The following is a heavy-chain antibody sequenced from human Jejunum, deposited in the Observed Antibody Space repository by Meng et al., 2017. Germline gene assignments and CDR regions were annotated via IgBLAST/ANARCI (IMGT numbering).Heavy chain of an antibody. V-gene: IGHV4-61*02. CDR1: GGSISSGTYY. Sequence: SETLSLTCTVSGGSISSGTYYWSWIRQPAGKGLEWIGRIYTSGSTNYKRFYPNGTTNYTPSLTSRVTISADTSKNQFSLKLSSVTAADTAVYYCARGGGGYDYFDYWGQGTLVTVSS. J-gene: IGHJ4*02. CDR2: IYTSGST. D-gene: IGHD5-12*01. CDR3: ARGGGGYDYFDY.